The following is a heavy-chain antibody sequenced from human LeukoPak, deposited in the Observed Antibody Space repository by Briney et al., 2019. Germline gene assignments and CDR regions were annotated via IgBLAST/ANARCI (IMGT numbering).Heavy chain of an antibody. D-gene: IGHD7-27*01. V-gene: IGHV4-39*07. J-gene: IGHJ6*02. CDR3: ARGKGRADSGDNYYGMDV. CDR1: GGSISSSSYY. CDR2: VIDSGST. Sequence: PSETLSLTCTVSGGSISSSSYYWGWIRQPPGKGLEWIGEVIDSGSTNHNPSLKSRVTISVDTSKNQFSLQVSSVTAADTAVYYCARGKGRADSGDNYYGMDVWGQGTTVTVSS.